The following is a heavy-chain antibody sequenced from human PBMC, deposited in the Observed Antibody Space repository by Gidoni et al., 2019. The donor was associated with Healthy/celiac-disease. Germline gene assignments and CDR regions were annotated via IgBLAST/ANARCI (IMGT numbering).Heavy chain of an antibody. J-gene: IGHJ6*02. CDR2: IWYDGSNK. V-gene: IGHV3-33*01. D-gene: IGHD5-12*01. CDR3: ARDGVATITRYGMDV. Sequence: QVQLVESGGGVVQPGRSLRLSCAASGFTCRRYGMHWVRQAPGKGLEWVAVIWYDGSNKYYADSVKGRFTISRDNSKNTLYLQMNSLRAEDTAVYYCARDGVATITRYGMDVWGQGTTVTVSS. CDR1: GFTCRRYG.